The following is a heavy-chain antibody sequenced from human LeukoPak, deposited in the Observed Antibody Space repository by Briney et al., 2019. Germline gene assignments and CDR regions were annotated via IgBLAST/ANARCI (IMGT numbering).Heavy chain of an antibody. V-gene: IGHV4-59*08. CDR1: GGSIRSYY. CDR2: IHYSGST. D-gene: IGHD2-21*02. Sequence: SETLSLTCTVSGGSIRSYYWSWIRQPPGKGLEWIGYIHYSGSTKYNPSLKSRVTISVDTSKNQFSLNVSSVTAADTAVYYCARHDSVVYYGMDVWGQGTTVAVSS. J-gene: IGHJ6*02. CDR3: ARHDSVVYYGMDV.